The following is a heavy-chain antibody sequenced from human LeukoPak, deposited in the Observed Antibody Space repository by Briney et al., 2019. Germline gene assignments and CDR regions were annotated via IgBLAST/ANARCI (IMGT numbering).Heavy chain of an antibody. D-gene: IGHD1-7*01. CDR2: INHSGST. CDR1: GGSFSGYY. CDR3: ARLGAITGTTAGRPP. Sequence: KTSEPLSLTCAVYGGSFSGYYWSWIRQPPGKGLEWIGEINHSGSTNYDPSLKSRVTISVDTSKNQFSLKLSSVTAADTAVYYCARLGAITGTTAGRPPWGQGTLVTVSS. V-gene: IGHV4-34*01. J-gene: IGHJ5*02.